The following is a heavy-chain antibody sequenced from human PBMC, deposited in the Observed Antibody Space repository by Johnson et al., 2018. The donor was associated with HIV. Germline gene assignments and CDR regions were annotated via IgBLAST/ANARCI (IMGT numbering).Heavy chain of an antibody. CDR3: ANSPSYYGSSGYLGYDAFDI. Sequence: VQLVESGGGLVKPGGSLRLSCAASGFTFSSYWMHWVRQAPGKGLVWVSRINSDGSSTSYADSVKGRFTISRDNSKNTLYLQMNSLRAEDTAVYYCANSPSYYGSSGYLGYDAFDIWGQGTMVTVSS. CDR1: GFTFSSYW. V-gene: IGHV3-74*02. J-gene: IGHJ3*02. CDR2: INSDGSST. D-gene: IGHD3-22*01.